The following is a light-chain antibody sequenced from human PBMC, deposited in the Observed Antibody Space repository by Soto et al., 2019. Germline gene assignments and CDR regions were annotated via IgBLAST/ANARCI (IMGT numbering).Light chain of an antibody. Sequence: DIQMTQSPSTLSGSVGDRVTITCRASQTISSWLAWYQQKPGKAPKLLIYKASTLKSGVPSRVSGSGSGTEFPLTISSLQPDDFATYYCQHYNSYSEAFGQGTKVELK. CDR2: KAS. J-gene: IGKJ1*01. V-gene: IGKV1-5*03. CDR3: QHYNSYSEA. CDR1: QTISSW.